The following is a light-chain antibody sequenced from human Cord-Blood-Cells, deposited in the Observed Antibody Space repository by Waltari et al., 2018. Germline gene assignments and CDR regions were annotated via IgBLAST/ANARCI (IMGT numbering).Light chain of an antibody. V-gene: IGKV2-30*01. CDR3: MQGTHWPPYT. J-gene: IGKJ2*01. CDR2: KVS. Sequence: VVMTQSPLSLPVTLGQPASISCGSSQSLGYSDGNTCLNWFQQRPCQSPRRLIYKVSYRDSGVPDRFSGSASGTDFTLKISRVEAEDVGVYYCMQGTHWPPYTFGQGTKLEIK. CDR1: QSLGYSDGNTC.